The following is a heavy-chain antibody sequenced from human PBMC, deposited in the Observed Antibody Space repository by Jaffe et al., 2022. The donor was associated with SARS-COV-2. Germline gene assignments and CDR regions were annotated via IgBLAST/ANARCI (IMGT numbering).Heavy chain of an antibody. CDR1: GFTFDDYA. D-gene: IGHD4-4*01. CDR3: AKDWTGRVRGAFDI. Sequence: EVQLVESGGGLVQPGRSLRLSCAASGFTFDDYAMHWVRQAPGKGLEWVSGISWNSGSIGYADSVKGRFTISRDNAKNSLYLQMNSLRAEDTALYYCAKDWTGRVRGAFDIWGQGTMVTVSS. V-gene: IGHV3-9*01. CDR2: ISWNSGSI. J-gene: IGHJ3*02.